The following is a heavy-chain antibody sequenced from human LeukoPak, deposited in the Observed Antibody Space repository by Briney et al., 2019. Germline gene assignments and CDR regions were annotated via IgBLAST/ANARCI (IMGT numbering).Heavy chain of an antibody. CDR1: GFTFSNYA. Sequence: NPGKSLRLSCAASGFTFSNYAIHWVRQAPGKGLEWVALISYDGSNKYYVDSVKGRFTISRDNSKNTLYLQMNSLRAEDTAVYYCAKDCSAASCPEYWGQGTLVTVSS. V-gene: IGHV3-30*18. D-gene: IGHD2-15*01. CDR2: ISYDGSNK. J-gene: IGHJ4*02. CDR3: AKDCSAASCPEY.